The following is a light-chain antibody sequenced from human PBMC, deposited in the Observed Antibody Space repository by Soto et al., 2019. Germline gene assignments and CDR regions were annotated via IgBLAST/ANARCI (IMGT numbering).Light chain of an antibody. Sequence: DIQLTQSPSVLSASVGDRVTITCRASQGINSYLAWYQQKPGKVPKPLIYAASTLHSGVPSRFSGSGSGTEFTLTISSLQPEDFATYYCQQLNSYPRTFAQGTKVEIK. CDR2: AAS. CDR3: QQLNSYPRT. CDR1: QGINSY. V-gene: IGKV1-9*01. J-gene: IGKJ1*01.